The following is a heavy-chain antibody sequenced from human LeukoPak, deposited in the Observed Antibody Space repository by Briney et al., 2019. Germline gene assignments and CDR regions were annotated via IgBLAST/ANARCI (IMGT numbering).Heavy chain of an antibody. J-gene: IGHJ4*02. Sequence: GESLTISCKGSGYPFNNYWIGWVRQMPGKGLEWMGTIYPDDSDVRYSPSFQGQVTMSADKSITTAYLQWSSMKASDTAFYYCAKLTTGWSFDFWGQGTLVTVSS. CDR3: AKLTTGWSFDF. V-gene: IGHV5-51*01. D-gene: IGHD6-19*01. CDR1: GYPFNNYW. CDR2: IYPDDSDV.